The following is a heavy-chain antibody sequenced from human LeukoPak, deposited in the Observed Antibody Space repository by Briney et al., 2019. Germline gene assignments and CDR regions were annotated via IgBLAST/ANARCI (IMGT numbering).Heavy chain of an antibody. CDR3: ASMVTRYFDY. Sequence: GASVKVSCKASGGTFSSYAISWVRQAPGQGLEWMGGIIPIFGTANYAQKFQGRVTITADKSTSTAYMELSGLRSEDTAVYYCASMVTRYFDYWGQGTLVTVSS. CDR2: IIPIFGTA. D-gene: IGHD4-17*01. J-gene: IGHJ4*02. V-gene: IGHV1-69*06. CDR1: GGTFSSYA.